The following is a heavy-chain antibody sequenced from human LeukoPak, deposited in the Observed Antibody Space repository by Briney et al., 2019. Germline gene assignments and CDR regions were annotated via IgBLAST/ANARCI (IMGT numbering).Heavy chain of an antibody. CDR1: GFPFTIYA. CDR2: IGGSST. V-gene: IGHV3-23*01. J-gene: IGHJ4*02. Sequence: GGSLRLSCAASGFPFTIYAMSWVRQAPGKGLEWVSSIGGSSTYYADFVKGRFTISRDTSKNTMDLQMNSLRAEDTAVYYCASWGAGGNSWGQGTLVTVSS. D-gene: IGHD3-16*01. CDR3: ASWGAGGNS.